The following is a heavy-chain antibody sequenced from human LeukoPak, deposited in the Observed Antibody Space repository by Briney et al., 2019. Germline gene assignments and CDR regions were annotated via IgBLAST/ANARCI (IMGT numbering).Heavy chain of an antibody. CDR2: INQDGTDK. J-gene: IGHJ4*02. Sequence: GGSLRLSCVASGFIFRSHWMSWIRQAPGKGLEWVANINQDGTDKYYVDSVRGRFTFSRDNAQNSLYLQMSSLRVEDTAVYYCVTYSTGLYKGLEFWGQGTQVTVSS. CDR1: GFIFRSHW. D-gene: IGHD2-8*02. CDR3: VTYSTGLYKGLEF. V-gene: IGHV3-7*03.